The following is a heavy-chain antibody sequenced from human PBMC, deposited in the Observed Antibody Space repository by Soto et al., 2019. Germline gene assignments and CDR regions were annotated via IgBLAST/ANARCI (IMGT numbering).Heavy chain of an antibody. CDR3: AREYCRGGTCYDPDY. V-gene: IGHV1-18*01. J-gene: IGHJ4*02. Sequence: QVQQVQSGTEVKTPGASVKVSCKASRYTFTSYGISWVRQAPGQGLEWMGWTSTYNGNTNCAQKFQDRVTMTTDTSTSTAYMEVRSLRSDDTAVYYCAREYCRGGTCYDPDYWGQGTLVTVSS. D-gene: IGHD2-15*01. CDR2: TSTYNGNT. CDR1: RYTFTSYG.